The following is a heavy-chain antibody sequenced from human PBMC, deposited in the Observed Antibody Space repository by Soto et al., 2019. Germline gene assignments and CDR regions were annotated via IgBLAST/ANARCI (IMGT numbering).Heavy chain of an antibody. CDR1: GFTFSSYS. J-gene: IGHJ4*02. V-gene: IGHV3-21*01. D-gene: IGHD6-6*01. CDR3: ARDGIAARPFDY. Sequence: GGSLRLSCAASGFTFSSYSMNWVRQAPGKGLEWVSSISSSSSYIYYADSVKGRFTISRDNAKNSLYLQMNSLRAEDTAVYYCARDGIAARPFDYWGQGTLVTVSS. CDR2: ISSSSSYI.